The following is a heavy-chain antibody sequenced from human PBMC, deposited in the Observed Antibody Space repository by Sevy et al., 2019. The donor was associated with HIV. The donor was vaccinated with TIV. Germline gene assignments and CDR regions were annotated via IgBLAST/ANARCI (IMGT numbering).Heavy chain of an antibody. CDR3: ARRDYRNYAMDV. Sequence: GESLKISCKGSGYSFTSYWIGWVRQMPGKGLEWMGIIYPGDPATKYSPSFQGQVTFSVDKSISTAYVQWSSLKASDTAMYYCARRDYRNYAMDVWGQGTTVTVSS. V-gene: IGHV5-51*01. CDR2: IYPGDPAT. J-gene: IGHJ6*02. D-gene: IGHD4-17*01. CDR1: GYSFTSYW.